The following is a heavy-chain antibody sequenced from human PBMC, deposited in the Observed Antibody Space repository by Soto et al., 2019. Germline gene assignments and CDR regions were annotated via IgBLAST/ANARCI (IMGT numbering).Heavy chain of an antibody. CDR2: IRPEGNEK. CDR3: AREEGATVANNWFDS. Sequence: EVQLVESGGGVVQPGGSLRLSCTASGFTFNTHWMHWVRQAPGKGLEWVANIRPEGNEKYYVDSVKGRFIISRDNAKNSVFLQMNSLRVEDTAVYFCAREEGATVANNWFDSWGQGTLVTVSS. J-gene: IGHJ5*01. D-gene: IGHD4-17*01. CDR1: GFTFNTHW. V-gene: IGHV3-7*03.